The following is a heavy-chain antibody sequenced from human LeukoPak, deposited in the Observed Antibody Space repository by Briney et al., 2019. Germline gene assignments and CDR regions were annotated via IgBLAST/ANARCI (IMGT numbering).Heavy chain of an antibody. CDR3: AKVVNGFIEY. CDR1: GFTFSSYS. J-gene: IGHJ4*02. V-gene: IGHV3-21*01. Sequence: GGSLRLSCAASGFTFSSYSMNWVRQAPGQGLEWVSSISSSSTHIYYADSVKGRFTISRDNAKNSLYLQMNSLRAEDTAVYYCAKVVNGFIEYWGQGTLVTVSS. D-gene: IGHD3-16*02. CDR2: ISSSSTHI.